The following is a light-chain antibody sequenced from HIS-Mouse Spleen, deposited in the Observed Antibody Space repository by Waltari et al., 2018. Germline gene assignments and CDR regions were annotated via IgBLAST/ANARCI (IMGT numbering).Light chain of an antibody. V-gene: IGLV2-23*01. J-gene: IGLJ2*01. CDR3: CSYAGSSTFVV. Sequence: SAPTHPSLVFGSPGQSVTNPFTGTSSDVWCYNPFPWYQQNPGKAPRPMIYEGSKRPSRVSNRFSGSKSGNTASLTTAGLQAEDEADYYCCSYAGSSTFVVFGGGTKLTVL. CDR2: EGS. CDR1: SSDVWCYNP.